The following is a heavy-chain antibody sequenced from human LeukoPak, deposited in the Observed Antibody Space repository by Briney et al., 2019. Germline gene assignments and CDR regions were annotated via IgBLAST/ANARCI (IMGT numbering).Heavy chain of an antibody. Sequence: ASVKVSCKASGSTFIDYHIHWVRQAPGQGLQWMGWVNPDNGDIRYAENFQGRVTMTRDTSIGTVYMELTSLTSDDTGTYYCARGAFAGYDYSGAPFYNRLDPWGPGSLVTVSS. CDR3: ARGAFAGYDYSGAPFYNRLDP. D-gene: IGHD5-12*01. CDR2: VNPDNGDI. V-gene: IGHV1-2*02. CDR1: GSTFIDYH. J-gene: IGHJ5*02.